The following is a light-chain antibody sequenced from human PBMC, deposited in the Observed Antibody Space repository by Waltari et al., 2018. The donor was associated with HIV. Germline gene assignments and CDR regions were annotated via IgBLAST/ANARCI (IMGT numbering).Light chain of an antibody. J-gene: IGKJ1*01. CDR1: QSVSSSH. CDR2: DAS. CDR3: QQYDNSRWT. Sequence: ETILTQSPGTLSLSPGERATLSCRASQSVSSSHLAWYQQKPGQAPRLLVYDASSRATGIRDRFSGSGSGTDFILTINGLEPEDFAVYYCQQYDNSRWTFGQGTKVEIK. V-gene: IGKV3-20*01.